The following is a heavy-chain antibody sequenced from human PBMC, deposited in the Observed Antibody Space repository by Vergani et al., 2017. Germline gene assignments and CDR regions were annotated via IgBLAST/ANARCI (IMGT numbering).Heavy chain of an antibody. CDR2: IVVGSGNT. Sequence: QMQLVQSGREVKKPGTSVKVSCKASGFTFTSSAVQWVRQARGQRLEWIGWIVVGSGNTNYAQKFQGRVTITADESTSTAYMELISLRSEDTAVYYCARAGPLGTVDWFDPWGQGTLVTVSS. V-gene: IGHV1-58*01. J-gene: IGHJ5*02. CDR3: ARAGPLGTVDWFDP. D-gene: IGHD3-16*01. CDR1: GFTFTSSA.